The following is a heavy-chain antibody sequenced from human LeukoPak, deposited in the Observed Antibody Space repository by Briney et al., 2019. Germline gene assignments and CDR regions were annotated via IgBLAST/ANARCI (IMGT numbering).Heavy chain of an antibody. CDR3: AREGKYYDILTGYYNGNWFDP. Sequence: SETLSLTCTVSGGSISSYYWSWIRQPPGKGLEWIGYIYYSGSTNYNPSLKSRVTISVDTSKNQFSLKLSSVTAADTAVYYCAREGKYYDILTGYYNGNWFDPWGQGTLVTVSS. CDR1: GGSISSYY. J-gene: IGHJ5*02. V-gene: IGHV4-59*01. D-gene: IGHD3-9*01. CDR2: IYYSGST.